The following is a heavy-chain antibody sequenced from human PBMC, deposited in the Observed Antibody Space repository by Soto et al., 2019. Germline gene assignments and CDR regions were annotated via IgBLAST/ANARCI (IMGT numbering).Heavy chain of an antibody. Sequence: VKVSCKASGGTFSSYAISWVRQAPGQGLEWMGGIIPIFGTANYAQKFQGRVTITADESTSTAYMELSSLRSEDTAVYYCASTRRIIAVAGGDAFDIWGQGTMVTVSS. D-gene: IGHD6-19*01. CDR1: GGTFSSYA. V-gene: IGHV1-69*01. CDR2: IIPIFGTA. CDR3: ASTRRIIAVAGGDAFDI. J-gene: IGHJ3*02.